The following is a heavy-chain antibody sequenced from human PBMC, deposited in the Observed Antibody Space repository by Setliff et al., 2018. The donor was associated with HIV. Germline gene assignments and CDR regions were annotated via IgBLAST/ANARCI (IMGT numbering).Heavy chain of an antibody. CDR2: INHSGTT. V-gene: IGHV4-34*01. D-gene: IGHD4-17*01. Sequence: PSETLSLTCAVYGGSFSGYYWSWIRQSPEKRLEWIGEINHSGTTNYNPSLKSRVIISVDTSKNQFSLKLSSVTAADTAVYYCASGDYGGYHYYYGMDAWGQGTTVTVSS. CDR3: ASGDYGGYHYYYGMDA. CDR1: GGSFSGYY. J-gene: IGHJ6*02.